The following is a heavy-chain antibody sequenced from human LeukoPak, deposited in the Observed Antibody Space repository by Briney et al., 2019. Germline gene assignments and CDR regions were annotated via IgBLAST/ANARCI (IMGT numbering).Heavy chain of an antibody. Sequence: SETLSLTCTVSGGSISSYYWSWIRQPPGKGLEWIGYIYYSGSTNYNPSLKSRVTISVDTSKNQFSLKLSSVTAADTAVYYCARDAPLKQWLGRRAFDIWSQGTMVTVSS. CDR3: ARDAPLKQWLGRRAFDI. CDR1: GGSISSYY. V-gene: IGHV4-59*01. D-gene: IGHD6-19*01. J-gene: IGHJ3*02. CDR2: IYYSGST.